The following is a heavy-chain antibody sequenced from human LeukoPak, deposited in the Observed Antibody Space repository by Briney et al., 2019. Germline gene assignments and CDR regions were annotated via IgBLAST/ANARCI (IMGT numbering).Heavy chain of an antibody. Sequence: ASVKVSCKASGYTFTGHYMHWVRQAPGQGLEWMGRINPNSGGTNYAQKFQGRVTMTRDTSISTAYMELSRLRSDDTAVYYCARGAITMVRGVISWFDPWGQGTLVTVSS. J-gene: IGHJ5*02. V-gene: IGHV1-2*06. D-gene: IGHD3-10*01. CDR1: GYTFTGHY. CDR3: ARGAITMVRGVISWFDP. CDR2: INPNSGGT.